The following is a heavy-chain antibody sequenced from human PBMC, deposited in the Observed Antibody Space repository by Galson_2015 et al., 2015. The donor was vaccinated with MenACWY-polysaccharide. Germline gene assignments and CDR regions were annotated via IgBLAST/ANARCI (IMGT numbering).Heavy chain of an antibody. Sequence: QSGAEVKKPGPSVKVSCKASGYTFTSYDINWVRQATGQGLEWMGWMNPNSGNTGYAQKFQGRVTMTRNTSISTAYMELSSLRSEGTAVYYCARGTFHYDFWSGPYERHAIDPWGQGTLVTVSS. CDR1: GYTFTSYD. J-gene: IGHJ5*02. D-gene: IGHD3-3*01. CDR3: ARGTFHYDFWSGPYERHAIDP. V-gene: IGHV1-8*01. CDR2: MNPNSGNT.